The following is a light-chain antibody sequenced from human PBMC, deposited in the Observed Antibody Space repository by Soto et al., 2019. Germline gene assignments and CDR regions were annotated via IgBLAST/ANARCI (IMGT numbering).Light chain of an antibody. CDR2: GAS. CDR3: QQYNNWPGT. V-gene: IGKV3-15*01. CDR1: QSVSSN. Sequence: IGVSQSPSTLSVSTGERATLSCMASQSVSSNLAWYQQKPGQAPRLLIYGASTRATGIPARFSGSGSGTEFTLTISSLQSEDFAVYYCQQYNNWPGTFGQGTKVDIK. J-gene: IGKJ1*01.